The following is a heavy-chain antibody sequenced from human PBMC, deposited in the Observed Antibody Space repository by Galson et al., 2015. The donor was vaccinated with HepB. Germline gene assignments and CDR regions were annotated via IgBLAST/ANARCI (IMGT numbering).Heavy chain of an antibody. Sequence: SLRLSCAASGFPFRSYGMHWGRQAPGKGLEWVALTWHDGSNKYYADSVKGRFTISRDNSKNTLYLQMNSLRVEDTAVYYCARNKDRVGAPPDYWGQGTLVTVSS. V-gene: IGHV3-33*01. CDR3: ARNKDRVGAPPDY. J-gene: IGHJ4*02. CDR1: GFPFRSYG. D-gene: IGHD1-26*01. CDR2: TWHDGSNK.